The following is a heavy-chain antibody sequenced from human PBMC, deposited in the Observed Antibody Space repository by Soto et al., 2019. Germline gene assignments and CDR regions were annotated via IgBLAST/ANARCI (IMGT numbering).Heavy chain of an antibody. CDR2: VFNSGST. V-gene: IGHV4-59*01. CDR1: GDSSRTYF. Sequence: SETLSLTCTVSGDSSRTYFWSWIRQPPGKGLEWIGYVFNSGSTNSNPSLTSRVTILLDTSRNQISLRLSSVTAADTAVYYCARARSGYNIDALDIWGQGTMVTVS. J-gene: IGHJ3*02. D-gene: IGHD5-12*01. CDR3: ARARSGYNIDALDI.